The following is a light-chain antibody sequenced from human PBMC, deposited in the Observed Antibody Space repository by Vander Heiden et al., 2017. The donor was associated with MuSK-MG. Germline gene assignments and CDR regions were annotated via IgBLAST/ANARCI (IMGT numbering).Light chain of an antibody. J-gene: IGKJ2*01. Sequence: DIELTQSPSTLSASVGDRVTITCRASENIRTWLAWYQQKPGKAPKLLIYKESILESGAPSRFSGSGSGTEFTLTISSLQPDDFATYYCQQYNSDSGTFGQGTKVDIK. CDR1: ENIRTW. V-gene: IGKV1-5*03. CDR3: QQYNSDSGT. CDR2: KES.